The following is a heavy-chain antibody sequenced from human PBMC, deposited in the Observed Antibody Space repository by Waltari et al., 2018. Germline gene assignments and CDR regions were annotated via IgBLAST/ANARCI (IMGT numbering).Heavy chain of an antibody. J-gene: IGHJ4*02. Sequence: QVQLVQSGAEVKKPGSSVKVSCKAAGGTCRSYAISWVRQAPGKGLEWMGGIIPSFGTANYAQKFQGRVTITTDESTSTAYMELSSLRSEDTAVYYCARGGGGYYYDSSGALDYWGQGTLVTVSS. CDR1: GGTCRSYA. CDR2: IIPSFGTA. D-gene: IGHD3-22*01. CDR3: ARGGGGYYYDSSGALDY. V-gene: IGHV1-69*05.